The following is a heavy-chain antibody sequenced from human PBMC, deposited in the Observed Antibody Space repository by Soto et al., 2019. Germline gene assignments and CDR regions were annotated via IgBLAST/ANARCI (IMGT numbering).Heavy chain of an antibody. Sequence: PSETLSLTCSVSGGSTSSYYWSWIRQPPGKGLEWIGYIYYSGSTDYSPSLKSRVTMSIDTSQNLVSLKLTSVTTADTAVYYCADTPRYWGQGTLVTVSS. D-gene: IGHD2-15*01. J-gene: IGHJ4*02. CDR3: ADTPRY. CDR1: GGSTSSYY. V-gene: IGHV4-59*01. CDR2: IYYSGST.